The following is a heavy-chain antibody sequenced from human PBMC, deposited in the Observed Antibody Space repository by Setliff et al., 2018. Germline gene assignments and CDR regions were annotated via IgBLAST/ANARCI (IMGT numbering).Heavy chain of an antibody. CDR2: IYTSWST. CDR3: ARNPDFLQYSFDL. V-gene: IGHV4-61*09. CDR1: DDPISSRHYY. D-gene: IGHD5-12*01. Sequence: KPSETLSLTCTVSDDPISSRHYYWSWIRQPAGKGLEWLGQIYTSWSTNYNPSLKGRATLSIDASKRQFSLKLTSVTAADTAVYYCARNPDFLQYSFDLWGRGTLVTVSS. J-gene: IGHJ2*01.